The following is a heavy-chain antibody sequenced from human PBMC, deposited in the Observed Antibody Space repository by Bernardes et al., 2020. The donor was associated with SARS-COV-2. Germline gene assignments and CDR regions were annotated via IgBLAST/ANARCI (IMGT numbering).Heavy chain of an antibody. V-gene: IGHV4-34*01. CDR3: ARGLGLPFTIFGVVQSWWFDP. D-gene: IGHD3-3*01. CDR2: INHSGST. Sequence: SETLSRTCAVYGGSFSGYSWSWMRQSPGQGLEWIGDINHSGSTNYNPSLKTRVTMSLDTSKNQFSLKLSSVTAADTAVYYCARGLGLPFTIFGVVQSWWFDPWGQGTLVTVSS. J-gene: IGHJ5*02. CDR1: GGSFSGYS.